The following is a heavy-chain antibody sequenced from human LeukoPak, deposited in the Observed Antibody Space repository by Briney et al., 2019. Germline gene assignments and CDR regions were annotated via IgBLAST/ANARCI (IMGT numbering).Heavy chain of an antibody. V-gene: IGHV3-30*18. Sequence: GGSLRLSCAASGFTFRSYGMPWVRRAPGKGLGWVAFISYDGSNKYYADSVKGRFTISRDNSKNTLYLQMNSLRAEDTAVYYCAKDRLVTMVRGVIGTPLDYWGQGTLVTVSS. J-gene: IGHJ4*02. CDR1: GFTFRSYG. CDR3: AKDRLVTMVRGVIGTPLDY. CDR2: ISYDGSNK. D-gene: IGHD3-10*01.